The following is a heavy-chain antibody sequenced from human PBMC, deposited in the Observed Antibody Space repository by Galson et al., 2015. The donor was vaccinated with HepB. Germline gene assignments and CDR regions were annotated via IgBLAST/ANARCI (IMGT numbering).Heavy chain of an antibody. J-gene: IGHJ6*02. CDR3: TRRAAIYYGMDV. CDR1: GFTFSGSA. V-gene: IGHV3-73*01. D-gene: IGHD3-3*01. CDR2: IRSKANSYAT. Sequence: SLRLSCAASGFTFSGSAMHWVRQASGKGLEWVGRIRSKANSYATAYAASVKGRFTISRDDSKNTAYLQMNSLKTEDTAVYYCTRRAAIYYGMDVWGQGTTVTVSS.